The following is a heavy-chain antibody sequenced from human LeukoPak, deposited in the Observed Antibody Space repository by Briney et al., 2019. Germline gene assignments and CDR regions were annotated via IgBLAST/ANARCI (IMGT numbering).Heavy chain of an antibody. D-gene: IGHD6-19*01. CDR1: GFTFSNYW. V-gene: IGHV3-74*01. J-gene: IGHJ4*02. CDR2: INPDGGRI. Sequence: PGGSLRLSCAASGFTFSNYWMHWVRQAPGKGLVWVSRINPDGGRISYADSVQGRFTISRDNAKNTVHMQMNSLRAEDTAVYYCVKDRSKVAGTNYFDYWGQGTLVAVSS. CDR3: VKDRSKVAGTNYFDY.